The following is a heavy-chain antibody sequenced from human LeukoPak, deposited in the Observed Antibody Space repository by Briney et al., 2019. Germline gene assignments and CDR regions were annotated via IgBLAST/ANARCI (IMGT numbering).Heavy chain of an antibody. CDR2: MNPNSGNT. CDR1: GYTFTSYD. D-gene: IGHD6-19*01. Sequence: ASVKVSCKASGYTFTSYDINWVRQATGQGLEWMGWMNPNSGNTGYAQKFQGRVTMTRNTSISTAYMEPSSLRSEDTAVYYCARADSSGWYADYWGQGTLVTVSS. V-gene: IGHV1-8*01. CDR3: ARADSSGWYADY. J-gene: IGHJ4*02.